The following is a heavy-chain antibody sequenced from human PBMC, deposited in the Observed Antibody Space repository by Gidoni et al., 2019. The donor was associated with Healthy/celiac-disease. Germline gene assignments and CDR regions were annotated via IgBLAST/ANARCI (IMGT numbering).Heavy chain of an antibody. CDR3: AKDLGAYSSSSQGVWVFPD. J-gene: IGHJ4*02. V-gene: IGHV3-23*01. Sequence: EVQLLESGGGLVQPGGSLRLSCAASGFTFSSYAMSWVRQAPGKGLEWVSAISGSGGSTYYADSVKGRFTISRDNSKNTLYLQMNSLRAEDTAVYYCAKDLGAYSSSSQGVWVFPDWGQGTLVTVSS. D-gene: IGHD6-6*01. CDR1: GFTFSSYA. CDR2: ISGSGGST.